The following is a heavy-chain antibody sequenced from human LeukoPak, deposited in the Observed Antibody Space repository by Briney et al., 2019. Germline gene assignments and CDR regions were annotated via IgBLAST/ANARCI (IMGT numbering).Heavy chain of an antibody. V-gene: IGHV3-7*01. J-gene: IGHJ4*02. D-gene: IGHD6-13*01. Sequence: PGGSQRLSCAASGFTFSSYWMSWVRQAPGKGLEWVANIKQDGSENYYVDSVMGRFTSSRDNAKNSLYLQMNSLRAEDTAVYHCASRIAAAHYLNPIFDYWGQGTLVTVSS. CDR2: IKQDGSEN. CDR1: GFTFSSYW. CDR3: ASRIAAAHYLNPIFDY.